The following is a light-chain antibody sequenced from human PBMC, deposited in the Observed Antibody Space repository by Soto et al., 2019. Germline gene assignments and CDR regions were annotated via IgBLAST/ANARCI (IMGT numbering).Light chain of an antibody. CDR3: QQYGSSSYT. J-gene: IGKJ2*01. Sequence: EIVLTQSPGTLSLSPGERATLSCRASQSVSSNFLAWYQQKPGQAPRLLIYDASSRATDIPDRFSGSGSGTDFTLTISRLEPEDFAVYYCQQYGSSSYTCGQGTKLEIK. V-gene: IGKV3-20*01. CDR2: DAS. CDR1: QSVSSNF.